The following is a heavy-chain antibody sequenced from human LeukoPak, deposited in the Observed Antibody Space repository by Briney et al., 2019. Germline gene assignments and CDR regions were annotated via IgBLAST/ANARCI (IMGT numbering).Heavy chain of an antibody. CDR3: ARQWIQPWLSWFDP. CDR1: GGSISSSNYY. J-gene: IGHJ5*02. Sequence: SETLSLTCTVSGGSISSSNYYWGWIRQPPGKGLEWIGSIHYSGSTHYSPPLKSRVTISVDTSKNQFSLKLTSVTAADTAVYYCARQWIQPWLSWFDPWGQGTLVTVSS. D-gene: IGHD5-18*01. CDR2: IHYSGST. V-gene: IGHV4-39*01.